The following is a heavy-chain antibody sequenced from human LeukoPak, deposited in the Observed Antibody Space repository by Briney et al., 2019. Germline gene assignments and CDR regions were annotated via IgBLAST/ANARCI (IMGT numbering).Heavy chain of an antibody. CDR3: AGSTGPLDY. V-gene: IGHV4-34*01. CDR1: GGSFSGYY. J-gene: IGHJ4*02. D-gene: IGHD1-14*01. Sequence: SETLSLTCAVYGGSFSGYYWSWIRQPPGKGLEWIGEINHSGSTNYNPSLKSRVTISVDTSKNQFSLKLSSVTAADTAVYYCAGSTGPLDYWGQGTLVTASS. CDR2: INHSGST.